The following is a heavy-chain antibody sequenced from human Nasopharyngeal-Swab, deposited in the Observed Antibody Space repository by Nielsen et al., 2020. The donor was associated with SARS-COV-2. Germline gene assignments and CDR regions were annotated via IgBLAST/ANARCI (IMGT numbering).Heavy chain of an antibody. V-gene: IGHV1-18*01. CDR2: ISAYNGNT. J-gene: IGHJ5*02. Sequence: ASVKFSCKASGGTFSSYAISWVRQPPGQGLEWMGWISAYNGNTNYAQKPKARVTMTTDTSTSTAYMELRSLRSDDTAVYYCARDGGDFWSGYYIGAWFDPWGQGTLVTVSS. D-gene: IGHD3-3*01. CDR1: GGTFSSYA. CDR3: ARDGGDFWSGYYIGAWFDP.